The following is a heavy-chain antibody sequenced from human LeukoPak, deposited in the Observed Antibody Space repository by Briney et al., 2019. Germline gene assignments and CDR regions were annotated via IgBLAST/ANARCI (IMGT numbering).Heavy chain of an antibody. J-gene: IGHJ5*02. CDR3: ARHERLAEQQLIPGWFDP. CDR2: IYPVDSDT. D-gene: IGHD6-13*01. Sequence: GESLKISCKGSGYSFTSYWIGWVRHMPEKGLEWMGIIYPVDSDTRYTPSFQGQVTISADKSISTSYLQWSSLKASDTAKYYCARHERLAEQQLIPGWFDPWGQGTLVTVSS. CDR1: GYSFTSYW. V-gene: IGHV5-51*01.